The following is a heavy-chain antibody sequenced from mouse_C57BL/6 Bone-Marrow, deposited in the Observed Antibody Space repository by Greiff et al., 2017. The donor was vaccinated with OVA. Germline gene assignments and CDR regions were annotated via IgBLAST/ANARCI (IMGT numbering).Heavy chain of an antibody. CDR1: GYTFTDYY. Sequence: VQLQQSGPELVKPGASVKLSCKASGYTFTDYYMNWVKQSHGKSLEWIGDINPNNGGTSYNQKFKGKATLTVDKSSSTAYMELRSLTSEDSAVYYCARGRLRRPYFDYWGQGTTLTVSS. CDR2: INPNNGGT. CDR3: ARGRLRRPYFDY. D-gene: IGHD2-4*01. V-gene: IGHV1-26*01. J-gene: IGHJ2*01.